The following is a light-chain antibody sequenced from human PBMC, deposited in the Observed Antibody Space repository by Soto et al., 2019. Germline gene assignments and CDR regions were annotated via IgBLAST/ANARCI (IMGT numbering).Light chain of an antibody. J-gene: IGKJ2*01. CDR3: QHYNTYSYT. Sequence: DIQMTQSPSTLSASVGDRVTITCRASQKISSWLAWYQQRPGKDPKVLIYKASTLESGVPSRFNGSGSGTEFALTISSRQPDDFATYYCQHYNTYSYTFGQGTKLEIK. CDR2: KAS. V-gene: IGKV1-5*03. CDR1: QKISSW.